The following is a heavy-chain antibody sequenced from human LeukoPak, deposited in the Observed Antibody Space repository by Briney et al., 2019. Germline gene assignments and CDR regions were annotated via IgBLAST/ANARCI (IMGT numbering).Heavy chain of an antibody. Sequence: ASVKVSCKASGYAFARYYLHWVRQAPGQGLEWMGIINPSGGSTRYAQKFQGRVTMTRDTSTSTVYMELSSLRSDDTAVYYCARGGYYDSSGTLDPWGQGTLVTVSS. CDR3: ARGGYYDSSGTLDP. CDR2: INPSGGST. J-gene: IGHJ5*02. V-gene: IGHV1-46*01. CDR1: GYAFARYY. D-gene: IGHD3-22*01.